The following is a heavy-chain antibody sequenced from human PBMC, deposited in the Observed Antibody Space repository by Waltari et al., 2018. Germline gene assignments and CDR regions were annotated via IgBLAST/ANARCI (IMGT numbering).Heavy chain of an antibody. Sequence: EVQLWECGGDLVQPGGSLGLACAASGFPFSSCAFNWVRRAPGKGLEWVSTISNTGGNTYYADSVKGRFTISRDNSKNTLYLQMNSLRADDTAVYYCARTNFLDYWGQGTLVTVSS. CDR3: ARTNFLDY. V-gene: IGHV3-23*01. D-gene: IGHD1-7*01. CDR1: GFPFSSCA. CDR2: ISNTGGNT. J-gene: IGHJ4*02.